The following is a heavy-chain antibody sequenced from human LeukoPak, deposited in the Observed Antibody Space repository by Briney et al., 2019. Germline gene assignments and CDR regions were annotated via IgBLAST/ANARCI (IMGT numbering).Heavy chain of an antibody. J-gene: IGHJ6*02. CDR3: ARAPGSSGWYIYYYYGMDV. CDR1: GFTFSSYA. V-gene: IGHV3-30-3*01. Sequence: GRSLRLSCAASGFTFSSYAMHWVRQAPGKGLEWVAVISYDGGNKYYADSVKGRFTISRDNSKNTLYLQMNSLRAEDTAVYYCARAPGSSGWYIYYYYGMDVWGQGTTVTVSS. CDR2: ISYDGGNK. D-gene: IGHD6-19*01.